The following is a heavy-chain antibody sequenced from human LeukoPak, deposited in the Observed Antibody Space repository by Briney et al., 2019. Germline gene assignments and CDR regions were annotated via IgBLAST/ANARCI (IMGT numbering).Heavy chain of an antibody. D-gene: IGHD3-9*01. V-gene: IGHV1-69*01. J-gene: IGHJ4*02. CDR3: ARDKRILTGYYTFDY. Sequence: GSSVKVSCKAPGGTFSSYAISWVRQAPGQGLEWMGGIIPIFGTANYAQKFQGRVTITADESTSTAYMELSSLRSEDTAVYYCARDKRILTGYYTFDYWGQGTLVTVSS. CDR2: IIPIFGTA. CDR1: GGTFSSYA.